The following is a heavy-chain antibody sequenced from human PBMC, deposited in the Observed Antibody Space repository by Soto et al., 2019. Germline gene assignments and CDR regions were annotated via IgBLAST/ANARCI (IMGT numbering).Heavy chain of an antibody. CDR3: ARDRPYSSSLPLDY. V-gene: IGHV1-3*01. D-gene: IGHD6-6*01. J-gene: IGHJ4*02. CDR1: GYTFTSYA. Sequence: ASVKVSCKASGYTFTSYAMHWVRQAPGQRLEWMGWINAGNGNTKYSQRFQGRVTITRDTSASTAYMELSSLRSEDTAVYYCARDRPYSSSLPLDYWGQGTLVTVSS. CDR2: INAGNGNT.